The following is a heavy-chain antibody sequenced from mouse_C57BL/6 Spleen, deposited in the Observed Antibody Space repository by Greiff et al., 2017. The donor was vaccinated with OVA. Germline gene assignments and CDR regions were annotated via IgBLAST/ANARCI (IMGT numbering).Heavy chain of an antibody. CDR2: IDPSDSYT. Sequence: QVQLQQPGAELVMPGASVKLSCKASGYTFTSYWMHWVKQRPGQGLEWIGEIDPSDSYTNYNQEFKGKSTLTVDKSSSTAYMQLSSLTSEDSAVYYCARSVYYDPWYFDVWGTGTTVTVSS. V-gene: IGHV1-69*01. CDR1: GYTFTSYW. CDR3: ARSVYYDPWYFDV. J-gene: IGHJ1*03. D-gene: IGHD2-4*01.